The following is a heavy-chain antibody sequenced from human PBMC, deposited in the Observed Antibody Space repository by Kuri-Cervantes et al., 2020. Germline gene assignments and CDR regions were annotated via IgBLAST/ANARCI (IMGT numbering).Heavy chain of an antibody. D-gene: IGHD3-22*01. J-gene: IGHJ3*02. V-gene: IGHV3-21*01. CDR1: GFTFSNYS. Sequence: GESLKISCAASGFTFSNYSMNWVRQAPGKELEWVSFISSSSSYIYYADSVKGRFTITRDNAKNSLYLQMNSLRAEDTAVYYCAIHRNAYYYDSSGRKNAVDIWGQGTMVTVSS. CDR3: AIHRNAYYYDSSGRKNAVDI. CDR2: ISSSSSYI.